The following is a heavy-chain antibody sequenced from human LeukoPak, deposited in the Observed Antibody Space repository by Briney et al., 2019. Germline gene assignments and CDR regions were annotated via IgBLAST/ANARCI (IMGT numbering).Heavy chain of an antibody. CDR1: GFTFSSYA. D-gene: IGHD3-3*01. J-gene: IGHJ6*02. CDR3: AKDRITIFGVVINHYYYGMDV. V-gene: IGHV3-30-3*01. Sequence: GRSLRLSCAASGFTFSSYAMHWVRQAPGKGLEWVAVISYDGSNKYYADSVKGRFTISRDNSKNTLYLQMNSLRAEDTAVYYCAKDRITIFGVVINHYYYGMDVWGQGTTVTVSS. CDR2: ISYDGSNK.